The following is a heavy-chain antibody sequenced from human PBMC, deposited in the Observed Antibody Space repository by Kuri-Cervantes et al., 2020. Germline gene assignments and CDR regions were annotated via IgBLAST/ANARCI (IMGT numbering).Heavy chain of an antibody. Sequence: GESLKISCAASGFTFSSSWMHWVCQAPEKGLEWVADIKCDGSEKYYVDSVKGRLTISRDNAKNSLYLQMNSLRDEDTAVYYCARGIDYWGQGTLVTVSS. V-gene: IGHV3-52*01. J-gene: IGHJ4*02. CDR1: GFTFSSSW. CDR3: ARGIDY. CDR2: IKCDGSEK.